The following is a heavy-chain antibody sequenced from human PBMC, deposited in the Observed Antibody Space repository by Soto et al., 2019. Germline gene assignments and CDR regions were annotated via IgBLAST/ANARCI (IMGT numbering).Heavy chain of an antibody. CDR3: AREYYDILTGYHEMKFDP. D-gene: IGHD3-9*01. J-gene: IGHJ5*02. CDR1: GGSFSGYY. Sequence: SETLSLTCAVYGGSFSGYYWSWIRQPPGKGLEWMGEINHSGSTNYNPSLKSRVTISVDTSKNQFSLKLSSVTAADTAVYYCAREYYDILTGYHEMKFDPWGQGTLVTVSS. CDR2: INHSGST. V-gene: IGHV4-34*01.